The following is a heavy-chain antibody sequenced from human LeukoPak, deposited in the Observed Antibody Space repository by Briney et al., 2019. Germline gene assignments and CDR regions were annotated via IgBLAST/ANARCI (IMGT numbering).Heavy chain of an antibody. D-gene: IGHD4-11*01. V-gene: IGHV3-23*01. CDR2: ISGGGSVT. CDR3: ARAYSNFAANSYYFDY. J-gene: IGHJ4*02. Sequence: GGSLRLSCAASGFTFSNYAMSWVRQAPGKGLEWVSSISGGGSVTYYAESLKGRLTLSSDNSKNTLYLQMNSLRAEDMALYYCARAYSNFAANSYYFDYWGQGTLVTVSS. CDR1: GFTFSNYA.